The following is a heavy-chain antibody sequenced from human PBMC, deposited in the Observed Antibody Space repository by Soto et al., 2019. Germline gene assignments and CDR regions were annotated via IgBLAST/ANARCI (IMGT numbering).Heavy chain of an antibody. CDR1: GFNFRSYG. V-gene: IGHV3-23*01. D-gene: IGHD5-12*01. Sequence: GGSLRLSCAASGFNFRSYGMSWVRQIPGKGLEWVSAMSGGGSSTYYTDLVKGRFTISRDNSKNILYLQMNNLRAEDTAVYYCAKDRDIVRSTRPYWDTWGQGTLVT. J-gene: IGHJ5*02. CDR3: AKDRDIVRSTRPYWDT. CDR2: MSGGGSST.